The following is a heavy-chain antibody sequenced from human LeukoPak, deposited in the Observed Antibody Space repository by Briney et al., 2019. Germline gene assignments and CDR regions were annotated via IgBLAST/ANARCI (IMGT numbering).Heavy chain of an antibody. CDR3: AKEAGLFDV. J-gene: IGHJ3*01. CDR1: GLTFSSYG. CDR2: IRSDGSKE. V-gene: IGHV3-30*02. Sequence: GGSLRLSCAASGLTFSSYGMHWVRQAPGKGLEWVAYIRSDGSKEYHADSVKGRFIISRDNSKKILYLQMNSLRAEDTAMYYCAKEAGLFDVWGQGAMVTVSS.